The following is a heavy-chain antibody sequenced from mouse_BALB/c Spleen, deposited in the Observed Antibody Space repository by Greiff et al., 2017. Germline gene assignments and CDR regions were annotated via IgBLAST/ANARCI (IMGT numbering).Heavy chain of an antibody. CDR3: ARYYGYDEAWFAY. CDR1: GFSLTSYG. V-gene: IGHV2-9*02. CDR2: IWAGGST. Sequence: VQVVESGPGLVAPSQSLSITCTVSGFSLTSYGVHWVRQPPGKGLEWLGVIWAGGSTNYNTALMSRLSISKDNSKSQVFLKMNSLQTDDTAMYFCARYYGYDEAWFAYWGQGTLVTVSA. J-gene: IGHJ3*01. D-gene: IGHD2-14*01.